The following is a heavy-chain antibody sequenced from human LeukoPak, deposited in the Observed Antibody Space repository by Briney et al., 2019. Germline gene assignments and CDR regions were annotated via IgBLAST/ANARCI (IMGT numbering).Heavy chain of an antibody. CDR3: ARDTGLLSSYYYYMDV. CDR2: IKQDGSEK. CDR1: GFTFSNYW. D-gene: IGHD2-21*02. V-gene: IGHV3-7*01. J-gene: IGHJ6*03. Sequence: GGSLRLSCAASGFTFSNYWMTWVRQAPGKGLEWVANIKQDGSEKYYVDSVRGRFTISRDNSKNTLYLQMNSLRAEDTAVYYCARDTGLLSSYYYYMDVWGKGTTVTVSS.